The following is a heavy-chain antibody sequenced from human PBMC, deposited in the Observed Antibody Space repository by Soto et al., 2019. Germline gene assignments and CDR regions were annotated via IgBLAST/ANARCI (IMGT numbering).Heavy chain of an antibody. Sequence: GGSLRLSCAASGFTFSSYGMHWVRQAPGKGLEWVAFITCDSSNKYYADSVKGRFTISRDNAKNSLYLQMNSLRDEGTAVYYCAGERGPLNWFDPWGQGTLVTVSS. V-gene: IGHV3-48*02. CDR3: AGERGPLNWFDP. CDR2: ITCDSSNK. CDR1: GFTFSSYG. J-gene: IGHJ5*02.